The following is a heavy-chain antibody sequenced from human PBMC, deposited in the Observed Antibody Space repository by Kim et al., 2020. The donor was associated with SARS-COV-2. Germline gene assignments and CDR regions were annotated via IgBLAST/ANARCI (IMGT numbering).Heavy chain of an antibody. Sequence: GGSLRLSCAASGFSFSNYGMHWVRQAPGKGLEWVAFVSHEGINEKYADSVKGRITISRDNSKNVVYLQMNTLRPEDTAVYYCAKDQYFYGSGPGMDVWGQGTTVTVSS. J-gene: IGHJ6*02. CDR2: VSHEGINE. D-gene: IGHD3-10*01. V-gene: IGHV3-30*18. CDR3: AKDQYFYGSGPGMDV. CDR1: GFSFSNYG.